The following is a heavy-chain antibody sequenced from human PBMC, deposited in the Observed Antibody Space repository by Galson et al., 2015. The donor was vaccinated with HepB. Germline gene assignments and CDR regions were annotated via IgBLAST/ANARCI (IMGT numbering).Heavy chain of an antibody. CDR2: ISGGGDII. CDR3: AREWGAGLVRNPFDL. Sequence: SLRLSCAASGFTFRTYAMSWVRQAPGKGLEWVSFISGGGDIIFYADSVKGRFTISRDNAKGALFLQMSSLRVDDTAVYYCAREWGAGLVRNPFDLWGHGTPVAVSS. CDR1: GFTFRTYA. D-gene: IGHD3-16*01. J-gene: IGHJ3*01. V-gene: IGHV3-23*01.